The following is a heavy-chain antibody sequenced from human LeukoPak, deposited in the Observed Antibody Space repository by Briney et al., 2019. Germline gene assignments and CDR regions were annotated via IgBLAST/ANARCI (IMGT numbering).Heavy chain of an antibody. CDR2: ISAYDGNT. V-gene: IGHV1-18*01. J-gene: IGHJ4*02. Sequence: ASVKVSCKASGYTFTSYGIGWVRQAPGQGLEWMGWISAYDGNTNYAQKLQGRVTMTTDTSTSTAYMELRSLRSDDTAVYYCARDVDERNFDYWGQGTLVTVSP. D-gene: IGHD2-21*01. CDR1: GYTFTSYG. CDR3: ARDVDERNFDY.